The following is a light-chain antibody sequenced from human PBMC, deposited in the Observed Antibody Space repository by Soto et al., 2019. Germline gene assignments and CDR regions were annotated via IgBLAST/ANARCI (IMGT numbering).Light chain of an antibody. V-gene: IGKV1-5*03. CDR2: KAS. CDR1: QSISSW. CDR3: QQSFT. J-gene: IGKJ3*01. Sequence: DIQMTQSPSTLSASVGDRVTITCRASQSISSWLAWYQQKPGKAPKLLIYKASSLESGVPSRYSVSGSGTEFTLTISSLQADHFATYFCQQSFTFGPGTKVDIK.